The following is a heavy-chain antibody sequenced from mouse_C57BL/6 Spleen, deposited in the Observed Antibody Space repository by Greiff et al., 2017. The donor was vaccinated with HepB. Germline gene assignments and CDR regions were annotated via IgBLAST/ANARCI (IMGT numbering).Heavy chain of an antibody. CDR3: ASYVGYDAGFAY. D-gene: IGHD2-2*01. V-gene: IGHV1-26*01. Sequence: EVQLQQSGPELVKPGASVKISCKASGYTFTDYYMNWVKQSHGKSLEWIGDINPNNGGTSYNQKFKGKATLTVDKSSSTAYMELRSLTSEDSAVYYCASYVGYDAGFAYWGQGTLVTVSA. CDR1: GYTFTDYY. CDR2: INPNNGGT. J-gene: IGHJ3*01.